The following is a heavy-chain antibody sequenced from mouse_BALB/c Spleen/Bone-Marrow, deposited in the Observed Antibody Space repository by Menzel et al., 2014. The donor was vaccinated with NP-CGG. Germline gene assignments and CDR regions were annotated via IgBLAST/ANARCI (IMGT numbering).Heavy chain of an antibody. CDR2: INPSNGRT. CDR3: ARGFDY. Sequence: QVQLKQSGAELVKPGASVKLSCKASGYTFTNYWMHWVKQRHGQGLEWIGEINPSNGRTNYNEKFKSKATLTVDKSSSTAYMQLSSLTSEDSAVYYCARGFDYWGQGTTLTVSS. V-gene: IGHV1S81*02. CDR1: GYTFTNYW. J-gene: IGHJ2*01.